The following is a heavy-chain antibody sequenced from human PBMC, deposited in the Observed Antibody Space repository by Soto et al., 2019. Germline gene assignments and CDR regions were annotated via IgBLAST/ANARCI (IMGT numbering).Heavy chain of an antibody. Sequence: QPELVQSGAEVKKPGASVKVSCKASNYTFTTYGITWVRQTPAQGLEWMGWISPYNGKTNYGHKVQGRVTMTTDTSTATAYMELKSLRADDTAVYYCARTKTRKAAAGDFDLWGQGTLVTVSS. V-gene: IGHV1-18*01. CDR1: NYTFTTYG. J-gene: IGHJ4*02. D-gene: IGHD6-13*01. CDR3: ARTKTRKAAAGDFDL. CDR2: ISPYNGKT.